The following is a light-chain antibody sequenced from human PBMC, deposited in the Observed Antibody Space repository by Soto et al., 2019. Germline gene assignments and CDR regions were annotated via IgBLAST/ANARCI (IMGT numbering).Light chain of an antibody. CDR1: QSVSSY. Sequence: EIVLTQSPATLSLSPGERATLSCRASQSVSSYLAWYQQKPGQAPGLLIYDASNRATGIPARFSGSGSGTDFTLTISSLEPEHFAVYYCQQRSNWPRTFGQGTKLEIK. CDR2: DAS. CDR3: QQRSNWPRT. V-gene: IGKV3-11*01. J-gene: IGKJ2*01.